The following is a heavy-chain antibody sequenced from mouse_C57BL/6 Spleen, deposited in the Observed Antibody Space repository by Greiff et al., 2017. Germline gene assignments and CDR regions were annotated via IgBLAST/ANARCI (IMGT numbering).Heavy chain of an antibody. J-gene: IGHJ2*01. Sequence: EVKLVESGGGLVQPKGSLKLSCAASGFSFNTYAMNWVRQAPGKGLEWVARIRSKSNNYATYYADSVKDRFTISRDDSESMLYLQMNNLKTEDTAMYYCVRLGDYDEGFDYWGQGTTLTVSS. CDR2: IRSKSNNYAT. D-gene: IGHD2-4*01. V-gene: IGHV10-1*01. CDR3: VRLGDYDEGFDY. CDR1: GFSFNTYA.